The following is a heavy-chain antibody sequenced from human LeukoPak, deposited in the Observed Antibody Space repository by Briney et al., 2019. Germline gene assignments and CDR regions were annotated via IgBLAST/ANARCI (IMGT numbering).Heavy chain of an antibody. CDR2: IKQDGSET. J-gene: IGHJ4*02. V-gene: IGHV3-7*03. Sequence: GGSLRLSCAASGFTFSAYNMIWVRQAPGRGLEWVANIKQDGSETSYVTSVRGRFTISRDNAKNSLYLQMNNLRVEDTAVYFCAREEVKSFDNWGQGTLVTVSS. CDR1: GFTFSAYN. CDR3: AREEVKSFDN.